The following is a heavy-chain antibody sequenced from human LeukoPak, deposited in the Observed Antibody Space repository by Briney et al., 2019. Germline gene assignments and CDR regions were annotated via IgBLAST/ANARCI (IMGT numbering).Heavy chain of an antibody. J-gene: IGHJ4*02. CDR3: ARVSSSSWWALDY. V-gene: IGHV3-74*01. D-gene: IGHD6-13*01. CDR2: INTDGSST. Sequence: PGGSLRLSCAASGFTFSSYWTHWVRQAPGKGLEWVSRINTDGSSTSYADSVKGRFTISRDNAKNTLYLQMNSLRAEDTAVYYCARVSSSSWWALDYWGQGTLVTVSS. CDR1: GFTFSSYW.